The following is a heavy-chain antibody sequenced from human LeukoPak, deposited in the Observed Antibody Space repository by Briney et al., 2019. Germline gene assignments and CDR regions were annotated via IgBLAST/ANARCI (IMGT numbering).Heavy chain of an antibody. Sequence: KTGGSLRLSCAASGFTFSDYYMSWIRQAPGKGLEWVSYISSSGSTIYYADSVKGRFTISRDNAKNSLYLQMNSLRAEDTAVYYCARVERLKSSSYSGMDVWAKGTTVTASS. D-gene: IGHD6-19*01. CDR2: ISSSGSTI. J-gene: IGHJ6*04. V-gene: IGHV3-11*01. CDR1: GFTFSDYY. CDR3: ARVERLKSSSYSGMDV.